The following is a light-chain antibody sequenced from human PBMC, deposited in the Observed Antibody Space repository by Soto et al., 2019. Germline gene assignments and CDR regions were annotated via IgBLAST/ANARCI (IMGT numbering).Light chain of an antibody. CDR3: QQYGTSPAT. V-gene: IGKV3-20*01. Sequence: EIVLTQSPGTLSLSPGERATFSCRASQTVISNFLAWYQQRPAQAPRLLIHGASTRATGITDRFSGSVSGTDFTLIISGLEPEDFAVYYCQQYGTSPATFGQGTKVDIK. CDR2: GAS. CDR1: QTVISNF. J-gene: IGKJ1*01.